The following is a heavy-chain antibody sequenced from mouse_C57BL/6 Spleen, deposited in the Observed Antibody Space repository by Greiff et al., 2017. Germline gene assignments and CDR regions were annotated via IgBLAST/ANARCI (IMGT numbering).Heavy chain of an antibody. CDR3: AIIYYYIDY. V-gene: IGHV1-69*01. CDR2: IDPSDSYT. CDR1: GYTFTSYW. J-gene: IGHJ2*01. D-gene: IGHD1-1*01. Sequence: VQLQQPGAELVMPGASVKLSCKASGYTFTSYWMHWVKQRPGQGLEWIGEIDPSDSYTNYNQKFKGKSTLTVDKSSSSAYMQLSILTSEDSAVYYCAIIYYYIDYWGQGTTLTVSS.